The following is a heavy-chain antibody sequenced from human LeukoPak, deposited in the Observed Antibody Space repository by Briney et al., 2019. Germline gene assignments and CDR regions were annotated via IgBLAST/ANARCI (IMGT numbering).Heavy chain of an antibody. V-gene: IGHV4-59*12. Sequence: PSETLSLTCTVSGGSISNYFWNWIRQPPGKGLEWIGYFSNSGSTNYNPSLKSRVTMSVDTSKNQFSLKLSSVTAADTAVYYCARGQRDSSSWYPGRFPWDAFDIWGQGTMVTVSS. CDR2: FSNSGST. J-gene: IGHJ3*02. D-gene: IGHD6-13*01. CDR3: ARGQRDSSSWYPGRFPWDAFDI. CDR1: GGSISNYF.